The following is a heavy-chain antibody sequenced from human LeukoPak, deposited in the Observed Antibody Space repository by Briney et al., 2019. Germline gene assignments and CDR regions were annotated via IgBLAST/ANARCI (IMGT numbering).Heavy chain of an antibody. V-gene: IGHV3-74*01. Sequence: PGGSLRLSCAASGFTFSNYWMHWVRQAPGKGLVWLSRIDSDGGTTNYADSVKGRFTTSRDNAKNTLYLQMNSLRVDDTGFYYCARGGATGTTLASDYWGQGTLATVSS. CDR2: IDSDGGTT. D-gene: IGHD1-1*01. CDR1: GFTFSNYW. J-gene: IGHJ4*02. CDR3: ARGGATGTTLASDY.